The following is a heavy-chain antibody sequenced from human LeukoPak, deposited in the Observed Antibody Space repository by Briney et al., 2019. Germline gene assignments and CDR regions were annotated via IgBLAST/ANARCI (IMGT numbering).Heavy chain of an antibody. CDR2: IKQDGSEK. CDR1: GFTFSSYW. Sequence: PGGSLRLSCAASGFTFSSYWTSWVRQAPGKGLEWVANIKQDGSEKYYVDSVKGRFTISRDNAKNSLYLQMNSLRAEDTAVYYCARERYSGYADYWGQGTLVTVSS. V-gene: IGHV3-7*01. CDR3: ARERYSGYADY. D-gene: IGHD5-12*01. J-gene: IGHJ4*02.